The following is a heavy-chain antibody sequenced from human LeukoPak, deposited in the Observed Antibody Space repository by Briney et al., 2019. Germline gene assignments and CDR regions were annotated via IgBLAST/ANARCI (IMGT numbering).Heavy chain of an antibody. D-gene: IGHD6-6*01. V-gene: IGHV3-43D*03. CDR3: AKDLKYSSSSGGFDY. J-gene: IGHJ4*02. Sequence: GGSLRLSCAASGFTFDDYAMHWVRQAPGKGLEWVPLISWDGGSTYYADSVKGRFTISRDNSKNSLYLQMNSLRAEDTALYYCAKDLKYSSSSGGFDYWGQGTLVTVSS. CDR1: GFTFDDYA. CDR2: ISWDGGST.